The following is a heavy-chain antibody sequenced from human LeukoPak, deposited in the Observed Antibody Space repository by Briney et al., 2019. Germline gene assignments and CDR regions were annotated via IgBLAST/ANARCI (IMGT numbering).Heavy chain of an antibody. V-gene: IGHV1-2*02. CDR3: AINQTYYYDSSGYYVEDY. D-gene: IGHD3-22*01. CDR2: INPNSGGT. Sequence: ASVKVSCKASGYTFTGYYIHWVRQAPGQGLEWMGWINPNSGGTNYAQKSQGRVTMTRDTSISTAYMELSRLRSDDTAVYYCAINQTYYYDSSGYYVEDYWGQGTLVTVSS. CDR1: GYTFTGYY. J-gene: IGHJ4*02.